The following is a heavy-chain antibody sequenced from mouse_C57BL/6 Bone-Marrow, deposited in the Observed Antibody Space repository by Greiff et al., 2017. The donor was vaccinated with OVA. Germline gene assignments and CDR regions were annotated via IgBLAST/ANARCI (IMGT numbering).Heavy chain of an antibody. CDR1: GYTFTDHY. CDR3: ASGFSYAMDY. CDR2: IYPGDGST. Sequence: QVQLQQSGAELVKPGASVKISCKVSGYTFTDHYIHWMKQRTEQGLEWIGYIYPGDGSTKYTEQFKGKATLTADTSSSTAYMQLNSLTSYASAVSFCASGFSYAMDYWGQGTSVTVSS. V-gene: IGHV1-78*01. J-gene: IGHJ4*01.